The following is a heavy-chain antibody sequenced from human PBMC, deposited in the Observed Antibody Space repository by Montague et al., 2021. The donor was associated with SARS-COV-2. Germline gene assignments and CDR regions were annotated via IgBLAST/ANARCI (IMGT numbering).Heavy chain of an antibody. CDR3: GRGVRCFGSGGWSFYYYGVDV. J-gene: IGHJ6*02. Sequence: SLRLSCAASGFTFSQYDMHWVRQVTGKGLEWVSGIGKAGDTHYPGTVKGRCTISREDAKNSLYLQMNSLRAGDTAVYYCGRGVRCFGSGGWSFYYYGVDVWGQGTTVTVSS. D-gene: IGHD3-10*01. CDR1: GFTFSQYD. V-gene: IGHV3-13*01. CDR2: IGKAGDT.